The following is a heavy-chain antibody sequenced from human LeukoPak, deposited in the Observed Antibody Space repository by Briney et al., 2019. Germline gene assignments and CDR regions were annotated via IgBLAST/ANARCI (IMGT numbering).Heavy chain of an antibody. J-gene: IGHJ3*02. D-gene: IGHD3-3*01. V-gene: IGHV3-23*01. CDR2: ISGSGGST. Sequence: GGSLRLSCAASGFTFSSYGMSWVRQAPGKGLEWVSAISGSGGSTYYADSVKGRFTISRDNSKNTLYLQMNSLRAEDTAVYYCAKDLQYYDFWSGYLSHDAFDIWGQGTMVTVSS. CDR3: AKDLQYYDFWSGYLSHDAFDI. CDR1: GFTFSSYG.